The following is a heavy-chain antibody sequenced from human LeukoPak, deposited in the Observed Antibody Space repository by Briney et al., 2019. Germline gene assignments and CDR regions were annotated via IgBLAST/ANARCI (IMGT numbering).Heavy chain of an antibody. CDR2: ISSISSTI. D-gene: IGHD1-7*01. CDR3: ARTDWNYNFDY. J-gene: IGHJ4*02. CDR1: GFTFNGYG. V-gene: IGHV3-48*01. Sequence: QAGGSLRLSCTASGFTFNGYGMNWVRQAPGKGLEWVSYISSISSTIYYADSVKGRFTISRDNAKNSLYLQMNSLRAEDTAVYYCARTDWNYNFDYWGQGTLVTVSS.